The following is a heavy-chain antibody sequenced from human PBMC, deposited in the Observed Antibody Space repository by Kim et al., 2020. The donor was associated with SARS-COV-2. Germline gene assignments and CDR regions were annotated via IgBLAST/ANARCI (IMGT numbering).Heavy chain of an antibody. CDR1: GYTFSTYA. J-gene: IGHJ4*02. CDR2: INAGDGDT. V-gene: IGHV1-3*01. CDR3: ARAISCASCAKKYGYFDY. D-gene: IGHD2-2*01. Sequence: ASVKVSCKASGYTFSTYAMHWVRQAPGQRLEWMGWINAGDGDTRYSQKFQGRVTITRDTSASTVHMELSSLRSEDTSVYFCARAISCASCAKKYGYFDYWGQGTLVTVSS.